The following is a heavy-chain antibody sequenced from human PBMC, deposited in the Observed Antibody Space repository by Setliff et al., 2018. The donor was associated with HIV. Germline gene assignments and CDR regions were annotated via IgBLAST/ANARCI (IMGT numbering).Heavy chain of an antibody. D-gene: IGHD2-15*01. V-gene: IGHV4-34*01. CDR3: ARARRAGSGPKYFQH. CDR2: INHSGST. Sequence: SETLSLTCAVYGGSFNGYYWSWICQPPGKGLEWIGEINHSGSTNYSPSLKSRVTMSVDKSKNQFSLRLSSVTAADTAVYYCARARRAGSGPKYFQHWGQGTLVTVSS. J-gene: IGHJ1*01. CDR1: GGSFNGYY.